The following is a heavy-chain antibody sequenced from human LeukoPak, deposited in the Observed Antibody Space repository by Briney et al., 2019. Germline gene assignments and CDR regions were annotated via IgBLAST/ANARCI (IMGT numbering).Heavy chain of an antibody. CDR3: ARRGIPVYYYGMDV. CDR1: GYTFTSYG. D-gene: IGHD3-16*01. CDR2: ISAYNGNT. V-gene: IGHV1-18*01. Sequence: ASVKVSCKASGYTFTSYGISWVRQAPGEGLEWMGWISAYNGNTNYAQKLQGRVTMTTDTSTSTAYMELRSLRSDDTAVYYCARRGIPVYYYGMDVWGQGTTVTVSS. J-gene: IGHJ6*02.